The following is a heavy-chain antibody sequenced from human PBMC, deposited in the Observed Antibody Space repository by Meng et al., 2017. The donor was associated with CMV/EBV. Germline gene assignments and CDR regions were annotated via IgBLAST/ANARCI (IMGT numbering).Heavy chain of an antibody. CDR2: IIPIFGTA. V-gene: IGHV1-69*05. CDR1: GGTFSSYA. D-gene: IGHD4-23*01. Sequence: SVKVSCKASGGTFSSYAISWVRQAPGQGLEWMGGIIPIFGTANYAQKFQGRVTITTDESTSTAYMELSSLRSEDTAVYYCARRGYGGNPLRPPFDYYYYGMDVWGQGTTVTVSS. J-gene: IGHJ6*02. CDR3: ARRGYGGNPLRPPFDYYYYGMDV.